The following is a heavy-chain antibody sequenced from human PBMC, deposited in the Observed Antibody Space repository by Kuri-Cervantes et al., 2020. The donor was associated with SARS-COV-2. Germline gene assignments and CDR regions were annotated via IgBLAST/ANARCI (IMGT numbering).Heavy chain of an antibody. J-gene: IGHJ5*02. CDR2: IKQDDTEY. V-gene: IGHV3-7*03. Sequence: GGSLRLSCAASGFSFSTYWMNWVRQAPGKGLEWVANIKQDDTEYYYVDSVRGRFTISRDNAKNSMYLQMNSLRAEDTAIYYCVRGTEDYSGARSFFDPWGQGTPVTVSS. D-gene: IGHD4-11*01. CDR3: VRGTEDYSGARSFFDP. CDR1: GFSFSTYW.